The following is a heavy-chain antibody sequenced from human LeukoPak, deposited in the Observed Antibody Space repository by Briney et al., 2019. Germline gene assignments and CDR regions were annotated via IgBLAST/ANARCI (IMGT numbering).Heavy chain of an antibody. CDR3: ARERAIKWEHMIDY. CDR1: GFTFSSYE. J-gene: IGHJ4*02. Sequence: PGGSLRLSCAASGFTFSSYEMNWVRQAPGKGLEWVATIKQDGSEKYYVDSVKGRFTISRDNAKNSLYLQMNSLRAEDTAVYYCARERAIKWEHMIDYWGQGTLVTVSS. D-gene: IGHD1-26*01. V-gene: IGHV3-7*01. CDR2: IKQDGSEK.